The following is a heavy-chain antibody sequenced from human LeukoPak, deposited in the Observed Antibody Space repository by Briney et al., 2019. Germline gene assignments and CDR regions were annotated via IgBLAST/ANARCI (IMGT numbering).Heavy chain of an antibody. CDR2: IYYSGSI. CDR3: ARENPSGYYNRPIDY. CDR1: GASISSYY. Sequence: SETLSLTCTVSGASISSYYWSWIRQPAGKGLEWIGDIYYSGSIKYNPSLKSRVTMSVDTSKNQFSLKLSSVTAADTAIYYCARENPSGYYNRPIDYWGQGTLVTVSS. V-gene: IGHV4-59*01. D-gene: IGHD3-22*01. J-gene: IGHJ4*02.